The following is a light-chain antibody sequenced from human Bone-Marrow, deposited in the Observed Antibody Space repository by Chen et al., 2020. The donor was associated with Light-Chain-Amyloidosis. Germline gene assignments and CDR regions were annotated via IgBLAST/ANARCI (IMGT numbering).Light chain of an antibody. CDR2: EVT. V-gene: IGLV2-14*01. Sequence: QSALPQPASVSGSPGQSSTISCTGTSSDVGGDNHVSWNQQHPDKAPKLMIYEVTNRPSWVPDRFSGSKSDNTASLTISGLQTEDEADYFCSSYTITNTLVFGSGTRVTVL. J-gene: IGLJ1*01. CDR3: SSYTITNTLV. CDR1: SSDVGGDNH.